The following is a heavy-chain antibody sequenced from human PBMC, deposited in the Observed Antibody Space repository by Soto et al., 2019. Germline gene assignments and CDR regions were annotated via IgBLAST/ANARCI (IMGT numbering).Heavy chain of an antibody. CDR2: ISSSSSDI. D-gene: IGHD3-22*01. Sequence: GGSLRLSCAASGFTFSSYGMHWVRQAPGKGLEWVSYISSSSSDIYYADSVKGRFTISRDNAKNSLYLQMNSLRDEDTAVYYWAREGTYSSSXSLYYYDSTSLDGSFDIWGQGTMVTVSS. V-gene: IGHV3-48*02. J-gene: IGHJ3*02. CDR1: GFTFSSYG. CDR3: AREGTYSSSXSLYYYDSTSLDGSFDI.